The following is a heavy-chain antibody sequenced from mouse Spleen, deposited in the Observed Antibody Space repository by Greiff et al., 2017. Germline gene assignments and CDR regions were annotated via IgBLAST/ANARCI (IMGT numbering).Heavy chain of an antibody. Sequence: QVQLQQSGPGLVAPSQSLSITCTVSGFSLTNYAISWVRQPPGKGLEWLGVICTGGGTNYNSALKSRLSISKDNSRSQVFLKMNSLQTDDTAWYYCARTGTDWYFDVWGTGTTVTVSS. D-gene: IGHD4-1*01. CDR3: ARTGTDWYFDV. CDR2: ICTGGGT. CDR1: GFSLTNYA. V-gene: IGHV2-9-1*01. J-gene: IGHJ1*03.